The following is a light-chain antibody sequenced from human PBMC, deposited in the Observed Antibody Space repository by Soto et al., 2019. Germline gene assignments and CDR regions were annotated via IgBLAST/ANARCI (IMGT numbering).Light chain of an antibody. CDR2: AAS. Sequence: DIQMTQSASSLSASVGDRVTITCRASQTISSYLNWYQQKPGKAPKLLIYAASSLQSGVPSRFSGSRSGIDFTLTISSLQPEDFAIYYCQQSYNTPQYSFGQG. V-gene: IGKV1-39*01. CDR3: QQSYNTPQYS. CDR1: QTISSY. J-gene: IGKJ2*03.